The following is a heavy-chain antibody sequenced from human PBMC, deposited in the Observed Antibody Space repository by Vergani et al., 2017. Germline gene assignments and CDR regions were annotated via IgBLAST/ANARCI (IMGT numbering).Heavy chain of an antibody. CDR3: AGQMYCSSTSRYYSY. Sequence: QVQLVQSGAEVKKPGASVKVSCKASGYTFTGYYMHWVRQAPGQGLEWMGWINPNSGGTNYAQKFQGRVTMTRDTSISTAYMELSRLRSDDTSVYYCAGQMYCSSTSRYYSYWGQGTLVTVSS. J-gene: IGHJ4*02. D-gene: IGHD2-2*01. CDR2: INPNSGGT. CDR1: GYTFTGYY. V-gene: IGHV1-2*02.